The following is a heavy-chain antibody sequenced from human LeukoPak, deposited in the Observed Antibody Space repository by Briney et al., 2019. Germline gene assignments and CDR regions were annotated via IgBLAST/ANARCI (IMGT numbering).Heavy chain of an antibody. D-gene: IGHD3-3*01. CDR2: INHSGST. Sequence: PAETLSLTCAGSGVSFSGYYWGWIRPPPGKGLEWIGEINHSGSTNYNPSLKSRVTISVDTSKNQFSLKLSSVTAADTAVYYCARGAARFLEWLKLNWFDPWGQGTLVTVSS. CDR1: GVSFSGYY. J-gene: IGHJ5*02. V-gene: IGHV4-34*01. CDR3: ARGAARFLEWLKLNWFDP.